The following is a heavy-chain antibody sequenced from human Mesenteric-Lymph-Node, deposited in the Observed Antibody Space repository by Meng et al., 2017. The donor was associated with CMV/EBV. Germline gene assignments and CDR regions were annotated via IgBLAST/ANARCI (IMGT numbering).Heavy chain of an antibody. Sequence: GGSLRLSCAVSGFTFTSYWMNWVRQAPGKGLEWVANIKQDGSEKYYVDSVKGRFTISRDNAKNSLYLQMDSLRVEDMAVYYCARALSTSRASPMGYWGQGTLVTVSS. CDR3: ARALSTSRASPMGY. CDR2: IKQDGSEK. D-gene: IGHD2-2*01. V-gene: IGHV3-7*01. CDR1: GFTFTSYW. J-gene: IGHJ4*02.